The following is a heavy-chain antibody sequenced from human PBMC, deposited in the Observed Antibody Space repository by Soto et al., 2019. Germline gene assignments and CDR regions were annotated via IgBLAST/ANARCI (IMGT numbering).Heavy chain of an antibody. V-gene: IGHV1-3*01. CDR1: GYTFPNYA. Sequence: QVQLVQSGAEVKKPGASVKVSCEASGYTFPNYAIHWVRQAPGQRLEWMGWINGGNGNTKSSQKFQGRVTITRDTFVTTAYMELSSLKSEDTAVYYCASTRKGNSGYDYYFYGMDVCGQGTTVTISS. J-gene: IGHJ6*02. D-gene: IGHD5-12*01. CDR3: ASTRKGNSGYDYYFYGMDV. CDR2: INGGNGNT.